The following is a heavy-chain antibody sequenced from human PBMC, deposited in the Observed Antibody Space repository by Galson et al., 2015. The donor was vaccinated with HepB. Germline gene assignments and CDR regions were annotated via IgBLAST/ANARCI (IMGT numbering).Heavy chain of an antibody. J-gene: IGHJ4*02. CDR2: IYSSGST. CDR1: GGSISGYY. V-gene: IGHV4-4*09. CDR3: ARGIQPLDY. D-gene: IGHD2-2*01. Sequence: SETLSLTCTVSGGSISGYYWSWIRQSPATGPEWIGYIYSSGSTIYNPSLKNRVTMSVDTSKNHFSLKLRSVTPADTAVYYCARGIQPLDYWGQGTLVTVSS.